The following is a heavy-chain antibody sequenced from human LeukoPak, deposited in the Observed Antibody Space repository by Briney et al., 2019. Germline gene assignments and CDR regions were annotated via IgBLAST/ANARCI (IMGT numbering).Heavy chain of an antibody. CDR3: ARGQGATVPQVGKNWFDP. D-gene: IGHD1-26*01. CDR1: GGSISSYY. V-gene: IGHV4-59*12. J-gene: IGHJ5*02. Sequence: SETLSLTCSVSGGSISSYYWSWIRQPPGRGLEWIGYIYYSGRTSYNPSLKSRVILSVDTSKNQFSLKLISVTAADTAVYYCARGQGATVPQVGKNWFDPWGQGTRVIVSS. CDR2: IYYSGRT.